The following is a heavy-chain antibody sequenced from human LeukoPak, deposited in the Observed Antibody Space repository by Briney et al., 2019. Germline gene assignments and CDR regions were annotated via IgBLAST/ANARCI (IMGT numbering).Heavy chain of an antibody. CDR1: GFSFSYYA. J-gene: IGHJ3*02. V-gene: IGHV3-23*01. D-gene: IGHD3-10*01. CDR2: ISSGGGTT. CDR3: AKDPSSGFADADAFDI. Sequence: GGSLRLSCAASGFSFSYYAMSWVREAPGEGLEWVSVISSGGGTTYYVDSVKGRFTISRDNPKTTLYLQMNSLRAEDTAVYFCAKDPSSGFADADAFDIWGQGTRVTVSS.